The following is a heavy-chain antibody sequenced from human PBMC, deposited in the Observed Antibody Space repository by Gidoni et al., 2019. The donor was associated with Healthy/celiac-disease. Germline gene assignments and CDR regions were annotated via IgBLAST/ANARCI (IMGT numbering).Heavy chain of an antibody. Sequence: QVQLQQRGAGLLKPSETLSLTCAVYGGSFSGYYWSWIRQPPGKGLEWIGEINHSGSTNYNPSLKSRVTIAVDTSKNQFSLKLSSVTAADTAVYYCARVSGSYPVDYWGQGTLVTVSS. J-gene: IGHJ4*02. CDR1: GGSFSGYY. CDR3: ARVSGSYPVDY. V-gene: IGHV4-34*01. D-gene: IGHD1-26*01. CDR2: INHSGST.